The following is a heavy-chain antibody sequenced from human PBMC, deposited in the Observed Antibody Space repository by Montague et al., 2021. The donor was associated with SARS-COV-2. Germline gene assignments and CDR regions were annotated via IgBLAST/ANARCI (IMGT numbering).Heavy chain of an antibody. D-gene: IGHD6-13*01. V-gene: IGHV4-34*01. CDR2: INHSGST. CDR1: GGSFSGHY. Sequence: SETLSLTCAVYGGSFSGHYWNWIRQPPGKGLEWIGEINHSGSTNNNPSLKSRVIMSVDSSQNQFSLKLNSVTAADTAVYYCARGDHPTTASWYFFDSWGQGALVTVSS. CDR3: ARGDHPTTASWYFFDS. J-gene: IGHJ4*02.